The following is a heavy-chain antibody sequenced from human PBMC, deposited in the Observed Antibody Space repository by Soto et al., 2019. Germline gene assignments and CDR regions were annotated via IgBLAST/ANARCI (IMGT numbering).Heavy chain of an antibody. D-gene: IGHD1-20*01. J-gene: IGHJ6*02. Sequence: PGWSLRLSCAASGFNFSDHYMNWVRQAPGKGLEWVSYISGSSRYTNFADSVKGRFTISRDNAKNSVSLQMNSLRAEDTAVYYWAREYNAWPLAYGLDVWGQGTTVTVS. CDR2: ISGSSRYT. CDR3: AREYNAWPLAYGLDV. V-gene: IGHV3-11*06. CDR1: GFNFSDHY.